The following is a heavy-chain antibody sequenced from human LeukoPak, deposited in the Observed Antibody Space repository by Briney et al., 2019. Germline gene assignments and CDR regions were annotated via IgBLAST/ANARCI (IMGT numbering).Heavy chain of an antibody. CDR1: GGSFSGYY. CDR3: ARLPYYYDSSGYYYFSFDY. J-gene: IGHJ4*02. D-gene: IGHD3-22*01. CDR2: INHSGNT. Sequence: SETLSLTCAVYGGSFSGYYWSWIRQPPGKGLEWIGEINHSGNTNYNPSLKSRVTISVDTSNNQFSLKLGSVTAADTAVYYCARLPYYYDSSGYYYFSFDYWGQGTLVTVSS. V-gene: IGHV4-34*01.